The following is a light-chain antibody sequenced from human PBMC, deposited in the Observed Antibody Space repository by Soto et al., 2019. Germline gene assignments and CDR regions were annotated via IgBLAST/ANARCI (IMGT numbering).Light chain of an antibody. CDR3: QQFGSPFT. J-gene: IGKJ3*01. V-gene: IGKV3-20*01. CDR2: GAS. CDR1: QSVSSSY. Sequence: EIVLTQSPGTLSLSPGERATLSCRASQSVSSSYLAWYQHKPGQAPRLLIYGASTRSTGIPDRFSGSGSGTDFILTISRLEPEDLAVYFCQQFGSPFTFGPGTKVDLK.